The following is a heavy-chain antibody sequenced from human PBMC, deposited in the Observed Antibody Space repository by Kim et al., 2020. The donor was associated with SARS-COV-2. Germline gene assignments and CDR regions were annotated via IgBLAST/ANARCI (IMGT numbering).Heavy chain of an antibody. CDR3: ARGSDVLHWIGELPYYFHS. CDR1: GLNFPTYW. D-gene: IGHD3-10*01. J-gene: IGHJ4*02. V-gene: IGHV3-7*05. CDR2: INQDGSDI. Sequence: GGSLRLSCAASGLNFPTYWMSWVRQAPGKGLQWVANINQDGSDINYVDSVKGRFTISRDNAKNSLFLQMDSLRNEDTAVYYCARGSDVLHWIGELPYYFHSWGQGTLVPVSS.